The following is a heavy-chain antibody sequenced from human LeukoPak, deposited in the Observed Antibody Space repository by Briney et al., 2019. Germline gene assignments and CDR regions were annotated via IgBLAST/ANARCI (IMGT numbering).Heavy chain of an antibody. D-gene: IGHD3-10*01. CDR1: GGSFSGYY. Sequence: SETLSLTCAVYGGSFSGYYWSWIRQPPGKGLEWIGEINHSGSTNYNPSLKSRVTISVDTSKNQFSLKLSSVTAADTAVYYCARGTPYYYGSGSYYSYYYYYMDVWGKGTTVTVSS. V-gene: IGHV4-34*01. CDR2: INHSGST. J-gene: IGHJ6*03. CDR3: ARGTPYYYGSGSYYSYYYYYMDV.